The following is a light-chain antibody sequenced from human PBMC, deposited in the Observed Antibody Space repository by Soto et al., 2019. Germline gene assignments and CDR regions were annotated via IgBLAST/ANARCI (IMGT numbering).Light chain of an antibody. CDR2: GAS. J-gene: IGKJ2*01. CDR3: QQYNKWPLT. V-gene: IGKV3-15*01. CDR1: QGISSY. Sequence: EMVMTQSPATLSVSPGERATLSCRASQGISSYLAWYQQKPGQGPRLLIYGASTRATGIPARFSGSGSGTEFTLTISSLQSEDFAVYYCQQYNKWPLTFGQGTKLEIK.